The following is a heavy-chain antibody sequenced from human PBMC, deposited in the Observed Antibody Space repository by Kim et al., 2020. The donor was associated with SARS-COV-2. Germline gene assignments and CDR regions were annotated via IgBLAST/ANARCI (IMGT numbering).Heavy chain of an antibody. V-gene: IGHV6-1*01. CDR1: GDSVSSNSAA. D-gene: IGHD3-10*01. CDR3: ARVRMPYYYGSGNDGFDY. Sequence: SQTLSLTCAISGDSVSSNSAAWNWIRQSPSRGLEWLGRTYYRSKWYNDYAVSVKSRITINPDTSKNQFSLQLNSVTPEDTAVYYCARVRMPYYYGSGNDGFDYWGQGTLVTVSS. J-gene: IGHJ4*02. CDR2: TYYRSKWYN.